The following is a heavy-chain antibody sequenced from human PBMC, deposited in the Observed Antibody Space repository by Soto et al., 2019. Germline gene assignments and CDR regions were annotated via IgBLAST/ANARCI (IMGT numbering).Heavy chain of an antibody. Sequence: PGGSLRLSCAASGFTFSSYGMHWVRQAPGKGLEWVAVISYDGSNKYYADSVKGRFTISRDNSKNTLYLQMNSLRAEDTAVYYCAKLTIITYYDFWSGYSKFAYWGQGTLVTVSS. D-gene: IGHD3-3*01. CDR3: AKLTIITYYDFWSGYSKFAY. J-gene: IGHJ4*02. CDR1: GFTFSSYG. V-gene: IGHV3-30*18. CDR2: ISYDGSNK.